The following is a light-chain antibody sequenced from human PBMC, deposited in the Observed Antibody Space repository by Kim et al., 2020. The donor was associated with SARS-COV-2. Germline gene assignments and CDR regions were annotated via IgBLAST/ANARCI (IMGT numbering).Light chain of an antibody. J-gene: IGLJ1*01. Sequence: SPGQQVTTSCPGTSRDVGGYNYVSWYQQHPGKAPKIMIYDVSKRPSGVPDRFSGSKSGNTASLTISGLQAEDEADYYCCSYAGNYVFGTGTKVTVL. CDR2: DVS. CDR1: SRDVGGYNY. CDR3: CSYAGNYV. V-gene: IGLV2-11*02.